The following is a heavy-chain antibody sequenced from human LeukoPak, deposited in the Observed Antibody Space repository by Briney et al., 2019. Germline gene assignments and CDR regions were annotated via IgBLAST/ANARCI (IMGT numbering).Heavy chain of an antibody. D-gene: IGHD6-6*01. CDR3: ARDPSWSSSSGFAY. CDR1: GGTFSSYA. J-gene: IGHJ4*02. V-gene: IGHV1-69*04. CDR2: IIPIFGIA. Sequence: ASVKVSCKASGGTFSSYAISWVRQAPGQGLEWMGRIIPIFGIANYAQKFQGRVTITADKPTSTAYMELSSLRSEDTAVYYCARDPSWSSSSGFAYWGQGTLVTVSS.